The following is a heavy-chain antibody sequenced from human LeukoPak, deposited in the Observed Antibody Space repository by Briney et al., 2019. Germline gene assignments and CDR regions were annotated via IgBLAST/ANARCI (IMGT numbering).Heavy chain of an antibody. Sequence: GGSLRLSCAASGFTFSSYGMHWVRQAPGKGLEWVAVIWYDGSNENYADSVKGRFTISRDNSKNTLYLQMNSLRAEDTAVLYCTRASAVAGPYYGMDVWGQGTTVTVSS. CDR1: GFTFSSYG. D-gene: IGHD6-19*01. CDR3: TRASAVAGPYYGMDV. V-gene: IGHV3-33*01. CDR2: IWYDGSNE. J-gene: IGHJ6*02.